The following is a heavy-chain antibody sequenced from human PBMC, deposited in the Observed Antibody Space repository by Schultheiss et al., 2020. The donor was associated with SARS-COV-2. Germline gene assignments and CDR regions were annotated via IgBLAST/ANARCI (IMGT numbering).Heavy chain of an antibody. CDR1: GFTFSDHY. J-gene: IGHJ6*03. V-gene: IGHV3-11*05. Sequence: GGSLRLSCAASGFTFSDHYMSWIRQAPGKGLEWVSFISSSSSSTNYADSVKGRFTISRDNSKNTLYLQMNSLRAEDTAVYYCAKDGDRSGIFFYYYYMDVWGKGTTVTVSS. CDR3: AKDGDRSGIFFYYYYMDV. CDR2: ISSSSSST. D-gene: IGHD2/OR15-2a*01.